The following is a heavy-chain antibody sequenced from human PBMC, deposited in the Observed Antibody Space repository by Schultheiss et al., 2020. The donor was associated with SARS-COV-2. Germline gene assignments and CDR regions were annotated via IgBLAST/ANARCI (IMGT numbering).Heavy chain of an antibody. V-gene: IGHV3-21*01. J-gene: IGHJ6*02. D-gene: IGHD4-17*01. CDR2: ISSSSSYI. CDR3: ARDGIGYGDYYYYGMDV. Sequence: GGSLRLSCAASGFTFSSYSMNWVRQAPGKGLEWVSSISSSSSYIYYADSVKGRFTISRDNSKNTLYLQMNSLRAEDTAVYYCARDGIGYGDYYYYGMDVWGQGATVTVSS. CDR1: GFTFSSYS.